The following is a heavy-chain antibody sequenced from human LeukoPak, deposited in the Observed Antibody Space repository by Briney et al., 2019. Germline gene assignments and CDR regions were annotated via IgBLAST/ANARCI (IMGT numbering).Heavy chain of an antibody. CDR2: IWYDGSQE. V-gene: IGHV3-33*01. D-gene: IGHD1-26*01. CDR3: ARDPNKWELPVDY. CDR1: GFTFSTYG. Sequence: GGSLRLSCAASGFTFSTYGMHWVRQAPGKGLEWVALIWYDGSQEYYVDSVKGRFTISRDNSKNTVYLQMSSLRAEDTAVYYCARDPNKWELPVDYWGQGTLVTVSS. J-gene: IGHJ4*02.